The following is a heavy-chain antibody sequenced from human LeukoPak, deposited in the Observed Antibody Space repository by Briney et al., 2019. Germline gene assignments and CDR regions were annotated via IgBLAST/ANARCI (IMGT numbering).Heavy chain of an antibody. D-gene: IGHD3-10*01. V-gene: IGHV4-61*02. J-gene: IGHJ5*02. CDR3: ASGPSSFDP. CDR1: GGSISSGSYY. CDR2: IYTSGST. Sequence: SETLSLTCTVSGGSISSGSYYWSWIREPAGKGLEWIGRIYTSGSTNYNPSLKSRVTISVDTSKNQFSLQLNSVTPEDTAVYYCASGPSSFDPWGQGTLVTVSS.